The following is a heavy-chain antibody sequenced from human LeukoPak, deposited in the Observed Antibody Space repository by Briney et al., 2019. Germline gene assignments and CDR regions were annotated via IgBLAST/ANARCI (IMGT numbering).Heavy chain of an antibody. CDR2: ISYDGSNK. CDR1: GFTFSSYG. V-gene: IGHV3-30*18. Sequence: PGRSLRLSCAASGFTFSSYGMHWGRQAPGKGLEWVAVISYDGSNKYYADSVKGRFTISRDNSKNTLYLQMNSLRAEDTAVYYCEKDRGGGGWSFNCWGGEPLVTLSS. D-gene: IGHD6-19*01. J-gene: IGHJ4*02. CDR3: EKDRGGGGWSFNC.